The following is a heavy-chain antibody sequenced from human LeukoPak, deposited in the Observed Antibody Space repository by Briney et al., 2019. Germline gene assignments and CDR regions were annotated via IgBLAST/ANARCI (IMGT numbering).Heavy chain of an antibody. Sequence: GGSLRLSCAVSGFTFSSYSMNWVRQAPGKGLEWVSYISSSSSTIYYADSVKGRFTISRDNAKNSLYLQMNSLRAEDTAVYYCARDPRDIVVVPAAIGWFDPWGQGTLVTVSS. CDR3: ARDPRDIVVVPAAIGWFDP. D-gene: IGHD2-2*01. J-gene: IGHJ5*02. V-gene: IGHV3-48*01. CDR1: GFTFSSYS. CDR2: ISSSSSTI.